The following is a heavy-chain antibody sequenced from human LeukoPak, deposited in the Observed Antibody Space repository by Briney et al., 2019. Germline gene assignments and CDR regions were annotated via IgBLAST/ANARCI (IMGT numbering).Heavy chain of an antibody. CDR2: IRYDGSNK. CDR3: ANTLKIPRCSTRSGYYYVFDY. J-gene: IGHJ4*02. D-gene: IGHD3-22*01. CDR1: GFTFSSYG. Sequence: GGSLRLSCAASGFTFSSYGMHWVRQAPGKGLEWVAYIRYDGSNKYYADSVKGRFTISRDNSKNTLYLHMNSLRAEDTAVYYCANTLKIPRCSTRSGYYYVFDYWGQGTLVSVSS. V-gene: IGHV3-30*02.